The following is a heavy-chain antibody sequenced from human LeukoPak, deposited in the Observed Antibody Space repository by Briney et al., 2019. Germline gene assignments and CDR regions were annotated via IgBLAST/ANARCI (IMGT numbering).Heavy chain of an antibody. CDR2: IYHNGTR. V-gene: IGHV4-4*02. J-gene: IGHJ6*02. CDR3: ATAPILRGEGGEHYKYGMDV. CDR1: VVSISSGNW. Sequence: PSETLSLTCAVSVVSISSGNWWSWVRPSPGKGLEWIGEIYHNGTRNYNPSLKSRVTISADTFKNHFSPKLTSVTAADTAVYYCATAPILRGEGGEHYKYGMDVWGQGTTVIVSS. D-gene: IGHD2-2*02.